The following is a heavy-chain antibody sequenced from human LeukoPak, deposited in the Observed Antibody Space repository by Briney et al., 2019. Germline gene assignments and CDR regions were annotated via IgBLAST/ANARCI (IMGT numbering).Heavy chain of an antibody. CDR2: IVGSGSSA. CDR1: GFTFSSYA. V-gene: IGHV3-23*01. J-gene: IGHJ3*02. CDR3: ARGGYTYGWGAFDI. Sequence: GGSLRLSCAASGFTFSSYAMSWVRQAPGKGLEWVSAIVGSGSSAYYADSVKGRFTISRDNSKNTLYLQMNSLRAEDTALYYCARGGYTYGWGAFDIWGQGTRVTVSS. D-gene: IGHD5-18*01.